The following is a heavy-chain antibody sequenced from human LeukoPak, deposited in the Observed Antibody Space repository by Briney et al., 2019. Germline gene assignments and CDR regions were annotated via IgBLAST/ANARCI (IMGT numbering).Heavy chain of an antibody. Sequence: PSETLSLTCAAYGRSFSGYYWSWIRQPPGKGLEWIGEINHSGSTNYNPSLKSRVTISVDTSKNQFSLKLSSVTAADTAVYYCARGDYYGSGTDWGQGTLVTVSS. CDR3: ARGDYYGSGTD. V-gene: IGHV4-34*01. J-gene: IGHJ4*02. CDR1: GRSFSGYY. CDR2: INHSGST. D-gene: IGHD3-10*01.